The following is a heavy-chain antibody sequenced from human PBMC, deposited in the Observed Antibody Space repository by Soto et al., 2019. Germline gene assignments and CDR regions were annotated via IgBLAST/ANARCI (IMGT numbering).Heavy chain of an antibody. CDR2: IYSGGST. J-gene: IGHJ6*03. D-gene: IGHD2-2*01. CDR3: ASGRSYCSSTSCYYYYYMDV. Sequence: GGSLRLSCAASGFTVSSNYMSWVRQAPGKGLEWVSVIYSGGSTYYADSVKGRFTISRHNSKNTLYLQMNSLRAEDTAVYYCASGRSYCSSTSCYYYYYMDVWGKGTTVTVSS. CDR1: GFTVSSNY. V-gene: IGHV3-53*04.